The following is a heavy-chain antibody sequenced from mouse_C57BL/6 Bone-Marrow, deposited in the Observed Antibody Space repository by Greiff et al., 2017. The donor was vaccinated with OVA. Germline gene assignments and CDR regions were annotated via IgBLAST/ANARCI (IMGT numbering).Heavy chain of an antibody. V-gene: IGHV5-9-1*02. D-gene: IGHD1-1*01. CDR2: ISSGGDYI. J-gene: IGHJ4*01. CDR3: TSSYYYGSRGWAMDY. CDR1: GFTFSSYA. Sequence: EVKLMESGEGLVKPGGSLKLSCAASGFTFSSYAMSWVRQTPEKRLEWVAYISSGGDYIYYADTVKGRFTISRDNARNTLYLQMSSLKSEDTAMYYCTSSYYYGSRGWAMDYWGQGTSVTVSS.